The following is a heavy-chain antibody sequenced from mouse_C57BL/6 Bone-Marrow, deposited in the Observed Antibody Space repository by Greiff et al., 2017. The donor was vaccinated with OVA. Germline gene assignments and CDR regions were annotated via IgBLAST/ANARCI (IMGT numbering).Heavy chain of an antibody. Sequence: EVQLQQSGPVLVKPGASVKMSCKASGYTFTDYYMNWVKQSHGKSLEWIGVINPYNGGTSYNQKFKGKATLTVDKSSSTAYMELNSLTSEDSAVDYCARGGGSTFFDYWGQGTTLTVSS. V-gene: IGHV1-19*01. CDR2: INPYNGGT. J-gene: IGHJ2*01. CDR1: GYTFTDYY. CDR3: ARGGGSTFFDY. D-gene: IGHD6-1*01.